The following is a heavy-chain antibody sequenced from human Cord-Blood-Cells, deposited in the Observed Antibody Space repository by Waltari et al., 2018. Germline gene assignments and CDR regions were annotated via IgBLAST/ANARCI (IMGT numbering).Heavy chain of an antibody. J-gene: IGHJ4*02. V-gene: IGHV4-34*01. D-gene: IGHD3-22*01. CDR2: INHSGST. CDR1: GGSFSGYY. Sequence: QVQLQQWGAGLLKPSETLSLTCAVYGGSFSGYYWSWIRQPPGKGLEWIGEINHSGSTNYNPSLKSRVTISVDTSKNQFSLKLSSVTAADTAVYYCARGKDYYDSSGYYYDYWGQGTLVTVSS. CDR3: ARGKDYYDSSGYYYDY.